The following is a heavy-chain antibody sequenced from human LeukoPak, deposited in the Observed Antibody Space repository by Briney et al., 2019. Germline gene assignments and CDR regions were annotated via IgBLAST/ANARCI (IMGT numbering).Heavy chain of an antibody. CDR1: GFTFSSYA. V-gene: IGHV3-23*01. CDR2: ISGSGGST. Sequence: GGSLRLSCAASGFTFSSYAMSWVRQAPGKGLEWVSAISGSGGSTYYADSVKGRITISRDNSKNTLYLQMNSLRAEDTAVYYCAKVSTMIGAFDIWGQGTMVTVSS. J-gene: IGHJ3*02. CDR3: AKVSTMIGAFDI. D-gene: IGHD3-22*01.